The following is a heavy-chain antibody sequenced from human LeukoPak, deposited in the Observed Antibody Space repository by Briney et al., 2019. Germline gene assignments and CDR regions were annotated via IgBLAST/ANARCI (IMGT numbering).Heavy chain of an antibody. J-gene: IGHJ6*02. V-gene: IGHV4-34*01. CDR2: INHSGST. CDR1: GGSFSGYY. CDR3: ARGLAVAGTDTRLYYYYGMDV. Sequence: MSSETLSLTCAVYGGSFSGYYWSWIRQPPGKGLEWIGEINHSGSTNYNPSLKSRVTISVDTSKNQFSLKLSSVTGADTAVYYCARGLAVAGTDTRLYYYYGMDVWGQGTTVTVSS. D-gene: IGHD6-19*01.